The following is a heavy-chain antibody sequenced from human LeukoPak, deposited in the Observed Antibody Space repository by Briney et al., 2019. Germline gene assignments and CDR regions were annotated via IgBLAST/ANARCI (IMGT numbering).Heavy chain of an antibody. V-gene: IGHV3-33*01. CDR2: IWYDGSNK. CDR1: GFTFSSYG. Sequence: PGGSLRLSCAASGFTFSSYGMHWVRQAPGKGLEWVAVIWYDGSNKYYADSVKGRFTISRDNSKNTLYLQMNSLRAEDTAVYYCARVSTQEGSVQFDCWGQGTLVAVSS. J-gene: IGHJ4*02. CDR3: ARVSTQEGSVQFDC. D-gene: IGHD4-17*01.